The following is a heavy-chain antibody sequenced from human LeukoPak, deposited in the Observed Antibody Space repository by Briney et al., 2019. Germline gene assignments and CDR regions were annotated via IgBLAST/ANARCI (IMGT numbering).Heavy chain of an antibody. V-gene: IGHV4-30-2*01. Sequence: SETLPLTCAVSGGSISSGGYSWSWIRQPPGKGLEWIGYIYHSGSTYYNPSLKSRVTISVDRSKNQFSLKLSSVTAADTAVYYCARGRDFDYWGQGTLVTVSS. J-gene: IGHJ4*02. CDR3: ARGRDFDY. CDR1: GGSISSGGYS. CDR2: IYHSGST.